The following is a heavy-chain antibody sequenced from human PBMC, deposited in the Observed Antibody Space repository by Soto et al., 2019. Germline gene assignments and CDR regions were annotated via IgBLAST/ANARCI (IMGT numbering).Heavy chain of an antibody. J-gene: IGHJ5*02. CDR2: IYNGGHT. CDR3: ATSDDSSLSINWFDP. D-gene: IGHD6-6*01. V-gene: IGHV4-30-4*01. Sequence: PSETLSLTCSVSGGSVDSVNHYWSWIRQPPGMGLEWIGYIYNGGHTFYNPSLKSRVKILVDKSRNQFSLRLSSVTAADTAVYFCATSDDSSLSINWFDPWGQGALVTVSS. CDR1: GGSVDSVNHY.